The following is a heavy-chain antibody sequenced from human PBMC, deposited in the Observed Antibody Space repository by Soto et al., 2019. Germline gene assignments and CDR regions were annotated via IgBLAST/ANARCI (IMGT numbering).Heavy chain of an antibody. CDR1: TLSFSDYY. CDR3: ARQRGYYDSSGLDY. CDR2: ISGGGGSTI. J-gene: IGHJ4*02. V-gene: IGHV3-11*01. D-gene: IGHD3-22*01. Sequence: GGSLRLSCAASTLSFSDYYMTWIRQAPGKGLEWLSYISGGGGSTIQYADSVKGRFTISRDNAKNSLYLQMNSLRAEDTAVYYCARQRGYYDSSGLDYWGQGTLVTVSS.